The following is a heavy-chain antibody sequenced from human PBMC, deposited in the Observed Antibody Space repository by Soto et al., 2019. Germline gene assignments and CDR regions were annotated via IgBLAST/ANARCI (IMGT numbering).Heavy chain of an antibody. J-gene: IGHJ6*02. Sequence: ASVKVSFKVSGYTLTELSMHWVRQAPGKGLEWMGGFDPEDGETIYAQKFQGRVTMTEDTSTDTAYMELSSLRSEDTAVYYCATDTIFGVATPRPYYYYGMDVWGQGTTVTVSS. CDR2: FDPEDGET. CDR1: GYTLTELS. D-gene: IGHD3-3*01. V-gene: IGHV1-24*01. CDR3: ATDTIFGVATPRPYYYYGMDV.